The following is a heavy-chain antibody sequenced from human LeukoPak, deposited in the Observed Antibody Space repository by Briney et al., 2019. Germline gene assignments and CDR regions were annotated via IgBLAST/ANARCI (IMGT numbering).Heavy chain of an antibody. Sequence: SETLSLTCTVSGVSISSGSYYWSWIRQPAGKGLEWIGRIYTSGSTNYNPSLKSRVTISVDTSKNQFSLKLSSVTAADTAVYYCARGPDSIIQRIDYWGQGTLVTVSS. J-gene: IGHJ4*02. CDR3: ARGPDSIIQRIDY. CDR2: IYTSGST. CDR1: GVSISSGSYY. V-gene: IGHV4-61*02. D-gene: IGHD3-22*01.